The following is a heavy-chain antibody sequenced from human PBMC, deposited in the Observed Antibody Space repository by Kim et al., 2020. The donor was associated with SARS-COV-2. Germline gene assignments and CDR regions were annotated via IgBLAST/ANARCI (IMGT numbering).Heavy chain of an antibody. Sequence: GESLKISCKGSGYSFTSYWIGWVRQMPGKGLEWMGIIYPGDSDTRYSPSFQGQVTISADKSISTAYLQWSSLKASDTAMYYCARHIGGSPWLGGGRYFDYWGQGTLVTVSS. CDR3: ARHIGGSPWLGGGRYFDY. V-gene: IGHV5-51*01. J-gene: IGHJ4*02. D-gene: IGHD6-19*01. CDR2: IYPGDSDT. CDR1: GYSFTSYW.